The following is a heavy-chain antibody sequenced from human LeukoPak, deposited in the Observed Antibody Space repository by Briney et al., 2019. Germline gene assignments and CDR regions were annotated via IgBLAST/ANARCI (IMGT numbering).Heavy chain of an antibody. D-gene: IGHD5-24*01. Sequence: PSETLSLTCTVSGGSISSYYWSWIRQPPGKGLEWIGYIYYSGSTNYNPSLKSRVTISVDTSKNQFSLKLSSVTAADTAVYYCARALGDGYSLYFDYWGQGTLVTVSS. CDR2: IYYSGST. CDR3: ARALGDGYSLYFDY. J-gene: IGHJ4*02. CDR1: GGSISSYY. V-gene: IGHV4-59*01.